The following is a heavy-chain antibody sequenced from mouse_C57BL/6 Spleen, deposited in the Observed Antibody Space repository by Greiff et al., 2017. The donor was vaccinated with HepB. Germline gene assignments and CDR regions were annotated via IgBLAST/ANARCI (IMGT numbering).Heavy chain of an antibody. CDR1: GYTFTSYW. CDR3: ARYRDYFDD. CDR2: IDPSDSYT. V-gene: IGHV1-69*01. J-gene: IGHJ2*01. Sequence: QVQLQQPGAELVMPGASVKLSCKASGYTFTSYWMHWVKQRPGQGLEWIGEIDPSDSYTNYNQKFKGKSTLTVDKSSSTAYMQLSSLTSEDSAVYYCARYRDYFDDWGQGTTLTVSS.